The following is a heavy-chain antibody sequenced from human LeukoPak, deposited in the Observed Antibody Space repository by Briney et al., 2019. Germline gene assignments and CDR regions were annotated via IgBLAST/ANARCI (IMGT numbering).Heavy chain of an antibody. J-gene: IGHJ4*02. CDR3: ARDLLPLVVTTADY. Sequence: GGSLRLSCAASGFTFSSYSMNWVRQAPGKGLEWVSSISSSSSYIYYADSVKGRFTISRDNAKNSLYLQMNSLRAEDTAVYYCARDLLPLVVTTADYWGQGTLVTVSS. D-gene: IGHD2-21*02. V-gene: IGHV3-21*01. CDR1: GFTFSSYS. CDR2: ISSSSSYI.